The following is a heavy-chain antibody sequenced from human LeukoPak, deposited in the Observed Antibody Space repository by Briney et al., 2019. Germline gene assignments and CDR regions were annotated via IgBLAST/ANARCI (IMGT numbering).Heavy chain of an antibody. Sequence: SETLSLTCTVSGGSISSSSYYWGWIRQPPGKGLEWIGSIFYSGSTYYSPSLKSRVTISIDTSRNQFSLRLSSVTAADTSIYYCARRGAYYDFWSGWGQGTLVTVSS. D-gene: IGHD3-3*01. CDR2: IFYSGST. CDR3: ARRGAYYDFWSG. J-gene: IGHJ4*02. CDR1: GGSISSSSYY. V-gene: IGHV4-39*01.